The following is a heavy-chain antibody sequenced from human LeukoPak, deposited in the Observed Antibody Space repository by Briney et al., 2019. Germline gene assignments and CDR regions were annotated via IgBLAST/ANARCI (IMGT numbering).Heavy chain of an antibody. CDR2: INNSGST. CDR1: GGSFSGYY. CDR3: ARVKLMVYAIRSGTRFDP. Sequence: SETLSLTCAVYGGSFSGYYCSWIRQPPGKGLEWVGEINNSGSTHNNPSPTSRVTISVDTRKKQFSLRMSSVTAADTAVYYCARVKLMVYAIRSGTRFDPWGQGTLVTVSS. V-gene: IGHV4-34*01. J-gene: IGHJ5*02. D-gene: IGHD2-8*01.